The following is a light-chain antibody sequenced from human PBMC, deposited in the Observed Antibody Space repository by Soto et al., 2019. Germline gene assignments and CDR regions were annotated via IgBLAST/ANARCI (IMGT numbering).Light chain of an antibody. J-gene: IGKJ4*01. V-gene: IGKV1-33*01. CDR2: DTS. CDR1: QAISNH. CDR3: QQTDKLPLT. Sequence: DIQMTQSPSPLPASVGDRVIITCQASQAISNHLNWYQQKPGRAPKLLIYDTSNLETGVPSRFRGSGGGTDFTFTITSLQPADFATYFCQQTDKLPLTFGGGTTVDMK.